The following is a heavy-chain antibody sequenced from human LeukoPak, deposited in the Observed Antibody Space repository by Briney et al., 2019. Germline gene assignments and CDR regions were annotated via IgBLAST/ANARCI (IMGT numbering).Heavy chain of an antibody. D-gene: IGHD6-19*01. V-gene: IGHV3-30*18. Sequence: GGSLGLSCAASGFTFSSYGMHWVRQAPGKGLEWVAVISYDGSNKYYADSVKGRFTISRDNSKNTLYLQMNSLRAEDTAVYYCAKDRRLGAVAVSYFDYWGQGTLVTVSS. CDR3: AKDRRLGAVAVSYFDY. CDR2: ISYDGSNK. J-gene: IGHJ4*02. CDR1: GFTFSSYG.